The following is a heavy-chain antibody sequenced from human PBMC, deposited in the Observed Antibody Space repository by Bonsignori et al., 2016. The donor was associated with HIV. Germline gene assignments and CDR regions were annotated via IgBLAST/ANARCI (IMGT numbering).Heavy chain of an antibody. D-gene: IGHD1-26*01. CDR2: IYSGGST. CDR1: GFTVSSNY. J-gene: IGHJ3*02. CDR3: ARDKDAGGATDAFDI. Sequence: GESLKISCAASGFTVSSNYMSWVRQAPGKGLEWVSVIYSGGSTYYADSVKGRFTISRDNSKNTLYLQMNSLRAEDTAVYYCARDKDAGGATDAFDIWGQGTMVTVSS. V-gene: IGHV3-53*01.